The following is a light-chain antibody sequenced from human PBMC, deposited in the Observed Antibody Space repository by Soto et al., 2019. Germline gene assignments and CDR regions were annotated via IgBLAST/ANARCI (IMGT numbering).Light chain of an antibody. CDR2: DAS. V-gene: IGKV3-11*01. Sequence: EIVLTQSPTTLSLSPGERATLSCRASQSVSSYFAWYQQKPGQAPRLLIYDASTRAADIPARFSVSGSGTDFTLTISSLEPEDFAVYYCQQRSDWPLTFGGGTKVEIK. CDR1: QSVSSY. J-gene: IGKJ4*01. CDR3: QQRSDWPLT.